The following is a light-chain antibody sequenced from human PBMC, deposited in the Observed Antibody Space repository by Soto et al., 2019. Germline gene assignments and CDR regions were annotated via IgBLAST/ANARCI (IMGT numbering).Light chain of an antibody. V-gene: IGLV4-69*01. CDR3: QTWDTGIVV. Sequence: QLVLTQSPSASASLGASVKLTCTLSSGHSTYAIAWHQQQPEKGPRYLMKVNTDGSHSKGDGIPDRFSGSSSGTERYLTISSLQSEDEADYYCQTWDTGIVVSGGGTKLTVL. CDR2: VNTDGSH. CDR1: SGHSTYA. J-gene: IGLJ2*01.